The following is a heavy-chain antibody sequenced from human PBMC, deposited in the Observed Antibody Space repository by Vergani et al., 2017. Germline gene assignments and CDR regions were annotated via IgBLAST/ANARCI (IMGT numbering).Heavy chain of an antibody. Sequence: QVQLVQSGAAVKKPGASVKVSCKASGYTFTDFYMHWVRQAPGQGLEWLGWINPKSGGTSYAPNFQGRVTMTRDTSISTAYMELSRLTSDDTAVYYCAKNFRQWVAYSGSYFFDYWGQGTLVTVSS. CDR3: AKNFRQWVAYSGSYFFDY. CDR2: INPKSGGT. V-gene: IGHV1-2*02. CDR1: GYTFTDFY. D-gene: IGHD1-26*01. J-gene: IGHJ4*02.